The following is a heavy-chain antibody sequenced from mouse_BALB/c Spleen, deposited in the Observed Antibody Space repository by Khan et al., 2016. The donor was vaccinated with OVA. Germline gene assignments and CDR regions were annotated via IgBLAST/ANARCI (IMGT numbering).Heavy chain of an antibody. Sequence: VQLKESGPGLVKPSQSLSLTCTVTGYSITSDYAWNWIRQFPGNKLEWMGYISYSGSTNYNPSLKSRISITRDTSKNQFFLQLNSVTTEDTATYYCARDGSRYNYDMDYWGQGTSVTVSS. V-gene: IGHV3-2*02. CDR2: ISYSGST. D-gene: IGHD2-3*01. CDR3: ARDGSRYNYDMDY. CDR1: GYSITSDYA. J-gene: IGHJ4*01.